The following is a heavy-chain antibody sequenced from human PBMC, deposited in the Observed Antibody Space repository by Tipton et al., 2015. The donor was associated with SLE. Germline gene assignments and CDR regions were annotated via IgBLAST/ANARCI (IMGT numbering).Heavy chain of an antibody. V-gene: IGHV4-61*09. CDR3: TRGVGARGSNLDY. Sequence: TLSLTCTVSGGSISSGSYYWSWIRQPAGKGLEWIGYIYTSGSTNYNPSLKSRVTISADTSKNQFSLKLSSVTAADTAVYYCTRGVGARGSNLDYWGQGSLVTVSS. CDR2: IYTSGST. D-gene: IGHD1-26*01. CDR1: GGSISSGSYY. J-gene: IGHJ4*02.